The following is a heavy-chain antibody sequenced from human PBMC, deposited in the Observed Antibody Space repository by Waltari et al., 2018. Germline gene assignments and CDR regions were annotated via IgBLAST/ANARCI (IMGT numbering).Heavy chain of an antibody. D-gene: IGHD5-12*01. V-gene: IGHV3-74*01. CDR2: INVDGGYI. CDR1: GFRFGDYW. Sequence: EVHLAESGGGVVQPGGSLRLPCTGSGFRFGDYWMHWVRQAPGKGREWVSRINVDGGYISYGDSVKGRFTISRDNAKNTVFLQLNSLRADDTAVYFCARKAGSGYPYGPFYYDNWGQGTLVTVSS. CDR3: ARKAGSGYPYGPFYYDN. J-gene: IGHJ4*02.